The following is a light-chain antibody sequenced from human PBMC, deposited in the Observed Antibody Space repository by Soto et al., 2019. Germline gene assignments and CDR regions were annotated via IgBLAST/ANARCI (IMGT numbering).Light chain of an antibody. CDR2: GAS. V-gene: IGKV3-15*01. J-gene: IGKJ1*01. CDR1: HSVSSS. CDR3: QHYNTWPWT. Sequence: EVVMTRSPATLSVSPGESATLSCRASHSVSSSLAWYQQKPGQTPRLLIYGASTRATGVPARFSGSGSGTEFTLTIGSLQSEDFAVYYCQHYNTWPWTFGQGTKVDIK.